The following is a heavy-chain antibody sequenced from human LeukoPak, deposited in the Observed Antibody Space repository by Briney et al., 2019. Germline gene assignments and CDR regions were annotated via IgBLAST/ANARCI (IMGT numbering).Heavy chain of an antibody. CDR2: ISAGGDAT. CDR1: GFTFSTYA. CDR3: ADHFPYCSRGSYSYFDH. J-gene: IGHJ4*02. Sequence: PGGSLRLSCAASGFTFSTYAMSWVRQAPGKGLEWVCAISAGGDATFYADSVKGRFTVSRDNPKNTLSLQMNSLRGEDTAIYYCADHFPYCSRGSYSYFDHWGQGTLVTVSS. V-gene: IGHV3-23*01. D-gene: IGHD2-15*01.